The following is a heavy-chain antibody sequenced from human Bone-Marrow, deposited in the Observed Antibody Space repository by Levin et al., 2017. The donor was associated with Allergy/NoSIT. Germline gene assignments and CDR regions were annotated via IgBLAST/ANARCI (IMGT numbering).Heavy chain of an antibody. Sequence: GASVKVSCRASGYSFSDYFISWVRQAPGQGLEWMGWINPKSGGTDYVQKFQGRVTMTSDTSLNTVYMNLSNLKSDDTAVYYCAKTLRTTRNTSVSPLDNWGQGALVTVSS. CDR1: GYSFSDYF. CDR3: AKTLRTTRNTSVSPLDN. D-gene: IGHD1/OR15-1a*01. J-gene: IGHJ4*02. V-gene: IGHV1-2*02. CDR2: INPKSGGT.